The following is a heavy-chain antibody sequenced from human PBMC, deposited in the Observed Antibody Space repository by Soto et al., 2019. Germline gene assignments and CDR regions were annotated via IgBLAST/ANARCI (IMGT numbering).Heavy chain of an antibody. CDR3: ARHNPTMIREGVFDI. V-gene: IGHV4-39*01. CDR2: IYYTGTT. J-gene: IGHJ3*02. D-gene: IGHD3-16*01. Sequence: PSETLSLTCTVSGGSISRSTSYWGWIRQPPGKGLEWIGSIYYTGTTYYNPTLKSRVTVSVDTSKSQFSLNLSSVTVADTAVYYCARHNPTMIREGVFDIWGQGTMVTVSS. CDR1: GGSISRSTSY.